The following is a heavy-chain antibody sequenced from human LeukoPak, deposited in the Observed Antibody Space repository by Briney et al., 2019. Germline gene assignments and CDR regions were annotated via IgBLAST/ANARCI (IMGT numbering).Heavy chain of an antibody. V-gene: IGHV4-34*01. CDR1: GGSFSGYY. D-gene: IGHD4-17*01. CDR2: INHSGST. Sequence: PSETLSLTCAIYGGSFSGYYWSWIRQPPGKGLEWIGEINHSGSTNYNPSLKSRVTISVDTSKNQFSLKLSSVTAADTAVYYCARGRARYGDLFDYWGQGTLVTVSS. CDR3: ARGRARYGDLFDY. J-gene: IGHJ4*02.